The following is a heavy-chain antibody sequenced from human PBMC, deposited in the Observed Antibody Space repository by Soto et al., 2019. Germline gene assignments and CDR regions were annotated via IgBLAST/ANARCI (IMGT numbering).Heavy chain of an antibody. Sequence: PGESLKISCKCSGYSFISYWINWVRQMPGKGLEWMGRIDPSDSYTNYSPSFQGHVTISADKSISTAYLQWSSLKASDTAMYYCARLDFDWPDYYYYGMDVWGQGTTVTVSS. CDR2: IDPSDSYT. CDR3: ARLDFDWPDYYYYGMDV. J-gene: IGHJ6*02. V-gene: IGHV5-10-1*01. D-gene: IGHD3-9*01. CDR1: GYSFISYW.